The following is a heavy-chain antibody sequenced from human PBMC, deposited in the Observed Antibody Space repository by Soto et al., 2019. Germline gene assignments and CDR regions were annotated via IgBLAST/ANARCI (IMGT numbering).Heavy chain of an antibody. CDR2: ISSSSSNI. J-gene: IGHJ4*02. CDR1: VFIFSSYT. D-gene: IGHD4-17*01. V-gene: IGHV3-21*04. CDR3: AREDYAGASPRFDY. Sequence: WGSLILSGAASVFIFSSYTMAWVRQAPGKGLEWVSSISSSSSNIEYADSVKGLFSVSRDNANNSLFLQINSLRAEDTAIYYCAREDYAGASPRFDYWGLGALVTAPQ.